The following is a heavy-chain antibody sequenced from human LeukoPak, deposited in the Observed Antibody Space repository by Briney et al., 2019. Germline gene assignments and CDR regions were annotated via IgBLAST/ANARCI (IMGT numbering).Heavy chain of an antibody. Sequence: ASVKVSCKASGYTFTSFGISWVRQAPGQGLEWMGWISAYNGNINYAQELQGRVTMTTDTSTSTAYMEVRSLRSEDTAVYYCVRDVGVDTTMIFFDYWGQGSVVTVSS. CDR1: GYTFTSFG. V-gene: IGHV1-18*01. J-gene: IGHJ4*02. D-gene: IGHD5-18*01. CDR3: VRDVGVDTTMIFFDY. CDR2: ISAYNGNI.